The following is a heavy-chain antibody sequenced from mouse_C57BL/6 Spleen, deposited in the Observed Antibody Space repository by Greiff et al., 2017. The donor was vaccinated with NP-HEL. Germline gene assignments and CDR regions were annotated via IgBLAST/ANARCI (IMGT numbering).Heavy chain of an antibody. D-gene: IGHD4-1*02. Sequence: EVHLVESGPELVKPGASVKMSCKASGYTFTDYNMHWVKQSHGKSLEWIGYINPNNGGTSYNQKFKGKATLTVNKSSSTAYMELRSLTSEDSAVYYCAQLGRLDYWGQGTTLTVSS. V-gene: IGHV1-22*01. J-gene: IGHJ2*01. CDR2: INPNNGGT. CDR3: AQLGRLDY. CDR1: GYTFTDYN.